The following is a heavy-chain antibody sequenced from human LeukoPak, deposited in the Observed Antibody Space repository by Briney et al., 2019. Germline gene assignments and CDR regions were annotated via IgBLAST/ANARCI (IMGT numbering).Heavy chain of an antibody. J-gene: IGHJ5*02. CDR2: INPNSGGT. D-gene: IGHD2-2*01. CDR1: GYTFTGYY. Sequence: ASVKVSCKASGYTFTGYYMHWVRQAPGQGLEWMGWINPNSGGTNCAQKFQGRVTMTRDTSISTAYMELSRLRSDDTAVYYCAGGGFYPAGLFDPWGQGTLVTVSS. CDR3: AGGGFYPAGLFDP. V-gene: IGHV1-2*02.